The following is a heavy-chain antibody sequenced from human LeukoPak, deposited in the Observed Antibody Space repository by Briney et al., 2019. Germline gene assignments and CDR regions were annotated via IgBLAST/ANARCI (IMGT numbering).Heavy chain of an antibody. J-gene: IGHJ3*02. D-gene: IGHD2-8*02. CDR3: SRHDKDVSLADVAFDS. CDR1: GRSISSYY. Sequence: PSETLSLICTVSGRSISSYYWSWIRQPPGRGLEWIGFLSNSGSTSYNPSLKSRVFISLDTSKNQFSLKLTSVTAADTAVYYCSRHDKDVSLADVAFDSWGQGTLVSVSS. CDR2: LSNSGST. V-gene: IGHV4-59*08.